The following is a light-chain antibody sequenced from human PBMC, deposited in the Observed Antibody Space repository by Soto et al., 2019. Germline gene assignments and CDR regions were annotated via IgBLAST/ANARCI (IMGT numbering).Light chain of an antibody. J-gene: IGKJ5*01. CDR3: QQYGSSAIT. Sequence: EIVLTQSPGTLSLSPGERATLSCRASRSVSSSYLARYQQKPGQAPRLLIYGASSRSTGIPDRFSGSGSGTDFTLTISRLEPEDFALYYCQQYGSSAITFGHETRLEIK. V-gene: IGKV3-20*01. CDR1: RSVSSSY. CDR2: GAS.